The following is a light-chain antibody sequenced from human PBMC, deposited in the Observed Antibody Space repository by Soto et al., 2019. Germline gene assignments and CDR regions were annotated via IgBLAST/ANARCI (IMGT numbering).Light chain of an antibody. CDR2: VAS. V-gene: IGKV1-39*01. CDR3: QQTFSPPYT. CDR1: QSISYF. J-gene: IGKJ2*01. Sequence: DIQMTQSLSSLSASVGDTVTITCRASQSISYFLSWYQQKPGKAPKFLIYVASPLQHGVPSRFSGSGSGTDFTITISSLQPEDVATYYCQQTFSPPYTFGQGTKLEIK.